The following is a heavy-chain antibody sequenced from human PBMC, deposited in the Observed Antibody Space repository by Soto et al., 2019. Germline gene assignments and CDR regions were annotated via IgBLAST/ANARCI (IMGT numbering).Heavy chain of an antibody. V-gene: IGHV4-34*01. D-gene: IGHD3-10*01. J-gene: IGHJ3*02. CDR3: ARVLLWCGELLPYDAFDI. Sequence: PSATLSLTCAVYGGSFSGYYWSWIRQPPGKGLEWIGEINHSGSTNYNPSLKSRVTISVDTSKNQFSLKLSYVTAADTAVYYCARVLLWCGELLPYDAFDIWGQGTMDTVSS. CDR1: GGSFSGYY. CDR2: INHSGST.